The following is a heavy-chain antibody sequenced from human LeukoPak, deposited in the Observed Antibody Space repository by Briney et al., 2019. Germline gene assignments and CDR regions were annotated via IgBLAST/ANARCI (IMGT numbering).Heavy chain of an antibody. CDR2: ISSSGSTI. CDR1: GFTFSDYY. J-gene: IGHJ6*02. CDR3: ARASYCSSTSCPKTYYYYGMDV. D-gene: IGHD2-2*01. Sequence: NSGGSLRLSCAASGFTFSDYYMSWIRQAPGKGLEWVSYISSSGSTIYYADSVKGRSTISRDNAKSSLYLQMNSLRAEDTAVYYCARASYCSSTSCPKTYYYYGMDVWGQGTTVTVSS. V-gene: IGHV3-11*01.